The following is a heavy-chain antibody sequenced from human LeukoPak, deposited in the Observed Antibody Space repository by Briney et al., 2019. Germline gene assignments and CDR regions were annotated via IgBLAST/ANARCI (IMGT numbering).Heavy chain of an antibody. J-gene: IGHJ4*02. CDR1: GYSFTNYW. D-gene: IGHD6-6*01. CDR2: IYPGDSDT. Sequence: GESLKISCKGSGYSFTNYWIGWVRQVPGKGLEWMGIIYPGDSDTRYSPSFQGQVTISADKSLSTAYLQWGSLKASDTAMYYCAREGRSSSPMDYWGQGTLVTVSS. V-gene: IGHV5-51*01. CDR3: AREGRSSSPMDY.